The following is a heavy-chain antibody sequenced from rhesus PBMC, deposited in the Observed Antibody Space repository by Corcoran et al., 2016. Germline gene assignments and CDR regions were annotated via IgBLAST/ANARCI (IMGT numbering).Heavy chain of an antibody. CDR1: GGSISGYW. CDR3: AREGRAAAGTVNY. J-gene: IGHJ4*01. Sequence: QLQLQESGPGLVKPSETLSLTCAVSGGSISGYWWTWIRQPTGKGLERFGRVDGSGSTDYNTYLQSRDTIARDTYKNRFSLKRSSVTAADAAVYYWAREGRAAAGTVNYWGQGVLVTVSS. V-gene: IGHV4-160*01. CDR2: VDGSGST. D-gene: IGHD6-31*01.